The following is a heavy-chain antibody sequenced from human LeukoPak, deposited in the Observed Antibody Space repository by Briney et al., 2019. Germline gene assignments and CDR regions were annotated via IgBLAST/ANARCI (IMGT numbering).Heavy chain of an antibody. D-gene: IGHD2-2*01. J-gene: IGHJ6*02. CDR1: GFTFDDYG. CDR2: INWNGGST. Sequence: PGGSLRLSCAASGFTFDDYGMSWVRQVPGKGLEWVSGINWNGGSTGYVDSVKGRFTTSRDNAKNSLYLQMNSLRAEDTAFYYCAREGYCSSTSCAYGMDVWGQGTTVTVSS. CDR3: AREGYCSSTSCAYGMDV. V-gene: IGHV3-20*04.